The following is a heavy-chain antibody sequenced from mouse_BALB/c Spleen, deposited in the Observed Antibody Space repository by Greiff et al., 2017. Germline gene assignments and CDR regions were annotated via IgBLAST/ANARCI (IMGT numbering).Heavy chain of an antibody. V-gene: IGHV5-9-4*01. CDR2: ISSGGSYT. D-gene: IGHD2-3*01. J-gene: IGHJ2*01. CDR1: GFTFSSYA. CDR3: ARDDDGYFDY. Sequence: LVESGGGLVKPGGSLKLSCAASGFTFSSYAMSWVRQSPEKRLEWVAEISSGGSYTYYPDTVTGRFTISRDNAKNTLYLEMSSLRSEDTAMYYCARDDDGYFDYWGQGTTLTVSS.